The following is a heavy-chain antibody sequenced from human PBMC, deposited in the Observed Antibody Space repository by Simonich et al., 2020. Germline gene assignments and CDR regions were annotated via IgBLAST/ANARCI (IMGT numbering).Heavy chain of an antibody. CDR1: GGSISSYY. Sequence: QVQLQESGPGLVKPSETLSLTCTVSGGSISSYYWSWIRQPPGKGMEWIGYIYYSGRTNYNPSLKSRVTISVDTSKNQFSLKLSSVTAADTAVYYCARGRLYFDYWGQGTLVTVSS. D-gene: IGHD2-15*01. J-gene: IGHJ4*02. CDR3: ARGRLYFDY. CDR2: IYYSGRT. V-gene: IGHV4-59*01.